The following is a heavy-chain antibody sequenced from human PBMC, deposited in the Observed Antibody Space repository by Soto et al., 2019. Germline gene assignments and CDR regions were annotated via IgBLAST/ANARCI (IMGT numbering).Heavy chain of an antibody. CDR2: ISSSSSYI. J-gene: IGHJ5*02. D-gene: IGHD2-21*02. CDR3: ARDLAYCGGDCWGWFDP. Sequence: EVQLVESGGGLVKPGGSLRLSCAASGFTFSSYSMNWVRQAPGKGLEWVSSISSSSSYIYYADSVKGRFTISRDNAKNSLYLQMNSLRAEDTAVYYCARDLAYCGGDCWGWFDPWGQGTLVTVSS. CDR1: GFTFSSYS. V-gene: IGHV3-21*01.